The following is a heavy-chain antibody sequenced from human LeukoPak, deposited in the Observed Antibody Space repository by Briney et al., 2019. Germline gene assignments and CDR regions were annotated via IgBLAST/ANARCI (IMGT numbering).Heavy chain of an antibody. V-gene: IGHV3-30*02. CDR3: AKDWAGAARVDFDY. D-gene: IGHD6-6*01. J-gene: IGHJ4*02. Sequence: GGSLRLSCAASGFTFSSYGMHWVRQAPGKGLEWVAFIRYDGSNKYYADSVKGRFTISRDNSKNTLYLQMNSLRAEDTAVYYCAKDWAGAARVDFDYWGQGTLVTVSS. CDR1: GFTFSSYG. CDR2: IRYDGSNK.